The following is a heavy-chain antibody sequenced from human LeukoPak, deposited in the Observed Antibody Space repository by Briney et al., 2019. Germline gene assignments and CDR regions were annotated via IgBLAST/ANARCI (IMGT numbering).Heavy chain of an antibody. CDR1: GCTFSSYA. V-gene: IGHV1-69*13. D-gene: IGHD3-9*01. CDR2: IIPIFGTA. J-gene: IGHJ6*04. Sequence: ASVKVSCKASGCTFSSYAISWVRQAPGQGLEWMGGIIPIFGTANYAQKFQGRVTITADESTSTAYMELSSLRSEDTAVYYCASSIYDILTGYYPHYYYYYGMDVWGKGTTVTVSS. CDR3: ASSIYDILTGYYPHYYYYYGMDV.